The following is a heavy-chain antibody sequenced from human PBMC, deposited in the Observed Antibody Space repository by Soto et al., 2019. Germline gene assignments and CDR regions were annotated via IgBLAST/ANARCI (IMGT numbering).Heavy chain of an antibody. J-gene: IGHJ4*02. CDR1: GGTFSSYA. CDR3: ASRIVVTVIRYYFDY. V-gene: IGHV1-69*13. CDR2: IIPIFGTA. Sequence: SVKVSCKASGGTFSSYAISWVRQAPGQGLEWMGGIIPIFGTANYAQKFQGRVTITADESTSTAYMELSSLRSEDTAVYYCASRIVVTVIRYYFDYWGQGTLVTVSS. D-gene: IGHD2-21*02.